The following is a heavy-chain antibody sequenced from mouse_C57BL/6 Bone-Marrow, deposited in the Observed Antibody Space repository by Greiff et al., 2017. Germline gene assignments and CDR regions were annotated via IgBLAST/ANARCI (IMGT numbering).Heavy chain of an antibody. J-gene: IGHJ1*03. CDR1: GYTFTSYW. CDR3: ARPYYSNYWYFDV. D-gene: IGHD2-5*01. V-gene: IGHV1-55*01. Sequence: QVQLQQPGAELVKPGASVKMSCKASGYTFTSYWITWVKPRPGPGLEWIGDISPGSGSTNYNEKFTSKATLTVDTSSSTAYMPLSSLTSEDSAVYYCARPYYSNYWYFDVWGTGTTVTVSS. CDR2: ISPGSGST.